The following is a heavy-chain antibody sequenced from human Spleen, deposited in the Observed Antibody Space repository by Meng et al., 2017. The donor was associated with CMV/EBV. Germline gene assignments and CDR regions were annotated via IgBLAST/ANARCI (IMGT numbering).Heavy chain of an antibody. CDR2: ISASGGST. V-gene: IGHV3-23*01. Sequence: GGSLRLSCAASGFTFSSYAMSWVRQAPGKGLEWVSAISASGGSTYYADSVKGRFTISRDNSKNTLYLQMNSLRAEDTALYYCAKDMSDFWSGPFDYWGQGTLVTVSS. CDR1: GFTFSSYA. CDR3: AKDMSDFWSGPFDY. D-gene: IGHD3-3*01. J-gene: IGHJ4*02.